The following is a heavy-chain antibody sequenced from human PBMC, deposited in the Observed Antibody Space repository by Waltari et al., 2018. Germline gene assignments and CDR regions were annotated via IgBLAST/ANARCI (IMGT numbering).Heavy chain of an antibody. CDR2: ISYDGSNK. Sequence: QVQLVESGGGVVQPGSSLRLSCAASGFTFSSYGMHWVRQAPGKGPEGVEVISYDGSNKYYADSVKGRFTITRDNSKNTLYLQMNSLRAEDTAVYYCAKDLSSYIVVVPAAIPDYWGQGTLVTVSS. D-gene: IGHD2-2*01. CDR1: GFTFSSYG. V-gene: IGHV3-30*18. J-gene: IGHJ4*02. CDR3: AKDLSSYIVVVPAAIPDY.